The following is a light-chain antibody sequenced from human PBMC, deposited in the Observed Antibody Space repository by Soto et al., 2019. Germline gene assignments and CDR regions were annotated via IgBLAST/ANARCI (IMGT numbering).Light chain of an antibody. CDR1: LSVSGNY. Sequence: NVLTQSPGALSLSPVERATLSCRASLSVSGNYLAWCRQTPGQPPRLLIYDASIRATGIPARFSGSGSGTDFTLTISSLEPEDFAVYYCQQRRNWQVTFGQGTRLEIK. V-gene: IGKV3D-20*02. J-gene: IGKJ5*01. CDR2: DAS. CDR3: QQRRNWQVT.